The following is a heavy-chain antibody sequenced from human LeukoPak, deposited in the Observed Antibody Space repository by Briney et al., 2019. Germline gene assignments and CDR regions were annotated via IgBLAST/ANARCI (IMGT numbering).Heavy chain of an antibody. CDR3: AREGGTVVIGRFDY. Sequence: GGSLRLSCAAYGIIFGTSCMHWVRQAPGIGLEWVTFIQTDGSDKKYAASVAGRFTISRDNSKNTVYLHMSSLRPDDTALYYCAREGGTVVIGRFDYWGQGTLVTVSS. D-gene: IGHD2-2*01. CDR1: GIIFGTSC. V-gene: IGHV3-30*02. J-gene: IGHJ4*02. CDR2: IQTDGSDK.